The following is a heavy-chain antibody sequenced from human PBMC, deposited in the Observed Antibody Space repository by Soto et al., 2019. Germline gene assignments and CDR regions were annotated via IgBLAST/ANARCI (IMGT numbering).Heavy chain of an antibody. D-gene: IGHD2-15*01. CDR3: ARVGYCSGGSCYEGDFDI. J-gene: IGHJ3*02. CDR1: GGSISSYY. Sequence: WETLSLTCTVSGGSISSYYWSWIRQPPGKRLEWIGYIYYSGSTNYNRSLKSRVSISVDTSKNQFSLKLSSLTAAVTAVYYCARVGYCSGGSCYEGDFDIWGQGTMVTVS. V-gene: IGHV4-59*01. CDR2: IYYSGST.